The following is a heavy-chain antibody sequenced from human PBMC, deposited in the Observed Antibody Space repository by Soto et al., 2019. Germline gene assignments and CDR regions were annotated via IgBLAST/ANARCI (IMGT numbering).Heavy chain of an antibody. CDR3: ARVGYCSGGSCYWFDP. V-gene: IGHV4-59*01. D-gene: IGHD2-15*01. Sequence: QVQLQESGPGLVKPSETLSLTCTVSGGSISSYYWSWIRQPPGKGLEWIGYIYYSGSTNYNPSLKSRVTISVDTSKNQFSLKLSSVTAADTAVYYCARVGYCSGGSCYWFDPWGQGTLVTVSS. J-gene: IGHJ5*02. CDR2: IYYSGST. CDR1: GGSISSYY.